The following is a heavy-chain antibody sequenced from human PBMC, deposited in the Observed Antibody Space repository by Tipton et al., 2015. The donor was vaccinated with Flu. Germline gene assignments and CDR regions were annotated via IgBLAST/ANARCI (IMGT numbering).Heavy chain of an antibody. CDR1: GFTFSDYY. J-gene: IGHJ3*02. Sequence: GSLRLSCAASGFTFSDYYMSWIRQAPGKGLEWVSYISSSGSTIYYADSVKGRFTISRDNAKNSLYLQMNSLRAEDTAVYYCASSGVQGVGATDHWAFDIWGQGTMVTVSS. CDR3: ASSGVQGVGATDHWAFDI. V-gene: IGHV3-11*01. CDR2: ISSSGSTI. D-gene: IGHD1-26*01.